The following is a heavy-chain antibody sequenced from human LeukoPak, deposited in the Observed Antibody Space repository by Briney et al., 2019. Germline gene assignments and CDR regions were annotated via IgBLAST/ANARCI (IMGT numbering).Heavy chain of an antibody. Sequence: LSGGSLRLSCAASGFTFDDYGMSWVRQAPGKGLEWVSYISSSGSTIYYADSVKGRFTISRDNAKNSLYLQMNSLRAEDTAVYYCARVEASGYDYGAFDYWGQGTLVTVSS. J-gene: IGHJ4*02. CDR3: ARVEASGYDYGAFDY. CDR2: ISSSGSTI. CDR1: GFTFDDYG. V-gene: IGHV3-48*04. D-gene: IGHD5-12*01.